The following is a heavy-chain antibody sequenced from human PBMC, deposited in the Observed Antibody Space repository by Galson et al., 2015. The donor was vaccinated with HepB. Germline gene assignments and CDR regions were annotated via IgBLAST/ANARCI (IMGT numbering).Heavy chain of an antibody. CDR2: IYYSGST. CDR1: GGSISSYY. V-gene: IGHV4-59*01. CDR3: ARDDGAVAGTPTHYYYYGMDV. Sequence: SETLSLTCTVSGGSISSYYWSWIRQPPGKGLEWIGYIYYSGSTNYNPSLKSRVTISVDTSKNQFSLKLSSVTAADTAVYYCARDDGAVAGTPTHYYYYGMDVWGQGTTVTVSS. D-gene: IGHD6-19*01. J-gene: IGHJ6*02.